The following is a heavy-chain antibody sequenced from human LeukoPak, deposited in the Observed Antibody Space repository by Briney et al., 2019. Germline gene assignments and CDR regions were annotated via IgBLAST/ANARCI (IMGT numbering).Heavy chain of an antibody. CDR1: GFTVSNNY. Sequence: GTSLRLSCAASGFTVSNNYISWVRQAPGKGLEWVSVIYTGGSSYYADSVKGRFTISRDNSKNTLYLQMNSLRVEDTAIYYCAKTHGPYCSGGTCFDHYYYMDVWGKGATVTVSS. CDR3: AKTHGPYCSGGTCFDHYYYMDV. J-gene: IGHJ6*03. V-gene: IGHV3-66*01. CDR2: IYTGGSS. D-gene: IGHD2-15*01.